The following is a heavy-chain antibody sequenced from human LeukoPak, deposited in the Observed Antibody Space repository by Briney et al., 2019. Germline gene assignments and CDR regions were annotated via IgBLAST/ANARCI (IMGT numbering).Heavy chain of an antibody. D-gene: IGHD3-10*01. Sequence: SETLSLTCTVSGGSISSSTFYWGWLRQPPGKGLEWIGSIHYSGGPYYNASVKSRVTISVDTSRNQFSLRLSSVTAAVTAVYYCATSEPYQLGSGNYAFDIWGQGTMVTVSS. CDR3: ATSEPYQLGSGNYAFDI. CDR1: GGSISSSTFY. CDR2: IHYSGGP. J-gene: IGHJ3*02. V-gene: IGHV4-39*07.